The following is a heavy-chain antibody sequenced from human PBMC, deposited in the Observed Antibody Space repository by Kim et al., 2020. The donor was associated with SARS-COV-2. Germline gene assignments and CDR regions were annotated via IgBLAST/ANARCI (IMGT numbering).Heavy chain of an antibody. V-gene: IGHV3-9*01. CDR3: AKSGSGSYYKGRFDY. J-gene: IGHJ4*02. D-gene: IGHD3-10*01. Sequence: DSVKGRFTISRDNAKNSLYLQMIRLRAEDTALYYCAKSGSGSYYKGRFDYWGQGTLVTVSS.